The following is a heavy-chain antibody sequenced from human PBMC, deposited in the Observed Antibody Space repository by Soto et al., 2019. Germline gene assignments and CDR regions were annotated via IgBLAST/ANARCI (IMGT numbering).Heavy chain of an antibody. J-gene: IGHJ6*02. D-gene: IGHD3-10*01. CDR1: GGRFSSYA. V-gene: IGHV1-69*13. CDR2: IIPIFGTA. Sequence: ASVKVSCKASGGRFSSYAISWVRQAPGQGLEWMGGIIPIFGTANYAQKFQGRVTITADESTSTAYMELSSLRSEDTAVYYCAREKRGYGSGSYYHRLSPYYGMDVWGQGTTVTGSS. CDR3: AREKRGYGSGSYYHRLSPYYGMDV.